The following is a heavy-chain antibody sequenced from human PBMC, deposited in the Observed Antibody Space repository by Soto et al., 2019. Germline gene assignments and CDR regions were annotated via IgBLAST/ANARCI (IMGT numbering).Heavy chain of an antibody. J-gene: IGHJ4*02. D-gene: IGHD3-16*01. CDR1: GGSISSSNW. Sequence: SETLSLTCAVSGGSISSSNWWGWVRQPPGKGLEWIGEIYHSGSTYYNPSLKSRVTISVDTSKNQFSLKLSSVTAADTAVYYCARLSNPWGNSVMDYWGQGTLVTVSS. CDR3: ARLSNPWGNSVMDY. CDR2: IYHSGST. V-gene: IGHV4-4*02.